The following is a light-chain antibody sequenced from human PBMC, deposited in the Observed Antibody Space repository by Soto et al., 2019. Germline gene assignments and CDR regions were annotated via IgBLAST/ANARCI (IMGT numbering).Light chain of an antibody. J-gene: IGKJ1*01. Sequence: EIVLAQSPGTLSLSPGERSTLSCRTIQSVSNNYLSWYQQKPGQAPRLLIYGASSRATGIPARFSGSGSGTDFSLTISSLEPEDFAVYYCQQRSHWPRTFGQGTKVDIK. V-gene: IGKV3D-20*02. CDR2: GAS. CDR3: QQRSHWPRT. CDR1: QSVSNNY.